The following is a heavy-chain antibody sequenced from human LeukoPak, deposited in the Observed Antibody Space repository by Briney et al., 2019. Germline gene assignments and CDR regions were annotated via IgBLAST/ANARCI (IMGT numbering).Heavy chain of an antibody. CDR3: ARDRSDPTDYVLLDH. D-gene: IGHD4-17*01. V-gene: IGHV1-18*01. Sequence: ASVKVSCKASGYTFTSYGISWVRQAPGQGLGWMGWINPYNGNTNYAQKLQGRVTMTTDTSTSTADMELRSLRSDDAAVYYCARDRSDPTDYVLLDHWGQGTLVTVSS. CDR1: GYTFTSYG. J-gene: IGHJ4*02. CDR2: INPYNGNT.